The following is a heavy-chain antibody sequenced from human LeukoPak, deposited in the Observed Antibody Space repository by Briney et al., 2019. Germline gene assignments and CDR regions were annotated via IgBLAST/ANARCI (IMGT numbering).Heavy chain of an antibody. Sequence: GGSLRLSCAASGFTFSSYSMNWVRQAPGKGLEWVSSISSSSSYIYYADSVKGRFTISRDNAKNSLYLQMNSLRAEDTAVYYCARDLEAAAGIVGYYYYYMDVWGKGTTVTVSS. V-gene: IGHV3-21*01. D-gene: IGHD6-13*01. CDR1: GFTFSSYS. J-gene: IGHJ6*03. CDR3: ARDLEAAAGIVGYYYYYMDV. CDR2: ISSSSSYI.